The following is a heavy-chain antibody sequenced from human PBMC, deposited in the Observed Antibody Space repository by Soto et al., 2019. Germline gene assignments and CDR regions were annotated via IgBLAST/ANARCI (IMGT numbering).Heavy chain of an antibody. D-gene: IGHD4-17*01. CDR2: ISSSGSTI. V-gene: IGHV3-48*03. Sequence: EVQLVESGGGLVQPGGSLRLSCAASGFTFSSYEMNWVRQAPGKGLEWVSYISSSGSTIYYADSVKGRFTISRDNAKNSLYRQMNSLRAEDTAVYYCAREGGGAVTTWNRYYGMDVWGQGTTVTVSS. CDR1: GFTFSSYE. CDR3: AREGGGAVTTWNRYYGMDV. J-gene: IGHJ6*02.